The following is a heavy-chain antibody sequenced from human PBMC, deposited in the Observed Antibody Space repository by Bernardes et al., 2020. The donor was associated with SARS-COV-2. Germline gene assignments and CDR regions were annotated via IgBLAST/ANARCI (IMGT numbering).Heavy chain of an antibody. J-gene: IGHJ6*02. CDR2: FYHDGHT. V-gene: IGHV3-53*01. CDR3: ARVPSPPSGLYYHYGMDV. CDR1: DFTVSNYS. Sequence: GGSLRLSCAASDFTVSNYSINWVRQAPGKGLEWVSLFYHDGHTYYADSVTGRFTISRDKSKNTLYLQLNTVRAEDTAVYYCARVPSPPSGLYYHYGMDVWGQGTTVTVSS.